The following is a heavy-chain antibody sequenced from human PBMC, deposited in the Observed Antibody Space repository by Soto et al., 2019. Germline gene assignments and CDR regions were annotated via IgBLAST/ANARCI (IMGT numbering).Heavy chain of an antibody. CDR1: GGSISSGGYY. J-gene: IGHJ3*02. Sequence: NPSETLSLTCTVSGGSISSGGYYWSWIRQHPGKGLEWIGYIYYSGSTYYNPSLKSRVTISVATSKNQFSLKLSSVTAADTAVYYCARVPYFDFWSGPTRRKDDAFDIWGQGTMVTVSS. CDR3: ARVPYFDFWSGPTRRKDDAFDI. D-gene: IGHD3-3*01. V-gene: IGHV4-31*03. CDR2: IYYSGST.